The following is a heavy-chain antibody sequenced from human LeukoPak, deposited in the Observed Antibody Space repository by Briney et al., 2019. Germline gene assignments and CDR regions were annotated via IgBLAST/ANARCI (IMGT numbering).Heavy chain of an antibody. CDR3: ARDGQLVRDYYYYYMDV. CDR1: GYTFTSYG. Sequence: ASVKVSCKASGYTFTSYGISWVRQAPGQGLEWMGWISAYNGNTNYAQKLQGRVTMTTDTSTSTAYMELRSLRSEDTAVYYCARDGQLVRDYYYYYMDVWGKGTTVTVSS. J-gene: IGHJ6*03. V-gene: IGHV1-18*01. D-gene: IGHD6-6*01. CDR2: ISAYNGNT.